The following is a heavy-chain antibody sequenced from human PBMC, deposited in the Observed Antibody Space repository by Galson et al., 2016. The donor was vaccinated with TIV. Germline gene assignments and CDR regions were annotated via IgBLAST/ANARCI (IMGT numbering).Heavy chain of an antibody. CDR3: ARAVIVGSNHIHYFDT. Sequence: ETLSLTCTVSDGSLSNRSHSWGWIRQTPGKGLEWIGSIYNSGRTYFSRSLKSRATVSVDTSKDQFSLRLTSVTAADTSVYHCARAVIVGSNHIHYFDTWGQGTLVTVSS. CDR2: IYNSGRT. J-gene: IGHJ5*02. D-gene: IGHD4-11*01. V-gene: IGHV4-39*01. CDR1: DGSLSNRSHS.